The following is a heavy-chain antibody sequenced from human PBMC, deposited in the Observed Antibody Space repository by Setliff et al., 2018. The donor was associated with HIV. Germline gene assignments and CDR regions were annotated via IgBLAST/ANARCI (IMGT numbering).Heavy chain of an antibody. J-gene: IGHJ3*02. Sequence: PGGSLRLSCVASTFTFSNYWMSWVRQAPGKGLEWVANIKQDGSEKYYVDSVNGRFIVSRDNAENSLYLQMNSLRVEDTAVYYCARSFWGFVRNAASDIWGQGTMVTVSS. CDR1: TFTFSNYW. CDR2: IKQDGSEK. D-gene: IGHD3-16*01. V-gene: IGHV3-7*01. CDR3: ARSFWGFVRNAASDI.